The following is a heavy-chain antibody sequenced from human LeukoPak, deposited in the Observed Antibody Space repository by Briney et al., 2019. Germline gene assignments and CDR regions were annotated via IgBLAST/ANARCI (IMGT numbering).Heavy chain of an antibody. Sequence: KPSETLSLTCTVSGYSISSGYYWGWIRQPPGKGLEWIGSIYHSGSTYYNPSLKSRVTISVDTSKNQFSLKLSSVTAADTAVYYCARDDIVATIGPDYWGQGTLVTVSS. CDR3: ARDDIVATIGPDY. J-gene: IGHJ4*02. D-gene: IGHD5-12*01. CDR2: IYHSGST. V-gene: IGHV4-38-2*02. CDR1: GYSISSGYY.